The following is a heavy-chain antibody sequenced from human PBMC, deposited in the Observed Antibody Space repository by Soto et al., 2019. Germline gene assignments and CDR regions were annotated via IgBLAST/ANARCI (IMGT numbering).Heavy chain of an antibody. CDR2: IYYSGST. J-gene: IGHJ6*02. CDR3: ARDWAVTKAGYYYKYGMDV. CDR1: GGSISSGGYY. D-gene: IGHD4-17*01. Sequence: SETLSLTCTVSGGSISSGGYYWSWIRQHPGKGLEWIGYIYYSGSTYYNPSLKSRVTMTRDTSISTAYMELSRLRSDDTAVYYCARDWAVTKAGYYYKYGMDVWGQGTTVTVS. V-gene: IGHV4-31*03.